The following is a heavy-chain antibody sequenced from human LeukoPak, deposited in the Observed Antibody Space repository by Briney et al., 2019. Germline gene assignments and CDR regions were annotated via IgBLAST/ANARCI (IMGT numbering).Heavy chain of an antibody. CDR1: GFTFSSYG. V-gene: IGHV3-33*01. CDR2: IWYDGSNK. CDR3: ARAPASDYGGN. Sequence: GRSLRLSCAASGFTFSSYGMHWVRQAPGKGLEGVAVIWYDGSNKYYADSVKGRFTNSRDNSKNMLFLQMSSLSAEDTAVYYCARAPASDYGGNWGQGTLVTVSS. J-gene: IGHJ4*02. D-gene: IGHD4-23*01.